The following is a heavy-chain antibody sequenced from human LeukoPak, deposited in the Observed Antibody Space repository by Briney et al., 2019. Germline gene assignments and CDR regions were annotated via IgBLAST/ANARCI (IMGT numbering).Heavy chain of an antibody. CDR1: GFTFSGYSGYT. CDR3: AKDQAIYDSSFFDY. V-gene: IGHV3-21*04. CDR2: ISTSSTYI. J-gene: IGHJ4*02. Sequence: GGSLRLSCAASGFTFSGYSGYTMNWVRQAPGKGLEWVSSISTSSTYIYYADSVKGRFTISRDNSKNTLYLQMNSLRAEDTAVYYCAKDQAIYDSSFFDYWGQGTLVTVSS. D-gene: IGHD3-22*01.